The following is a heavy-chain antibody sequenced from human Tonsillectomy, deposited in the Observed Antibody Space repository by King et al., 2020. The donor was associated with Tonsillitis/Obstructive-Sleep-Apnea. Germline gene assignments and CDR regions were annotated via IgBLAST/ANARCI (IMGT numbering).Heavy chain of an antibody. CDR2: INPSGRT. Sequence: VQLPQWGAGLLKPSETLSLTCAVYGGSFIDYYWSWIRQPPGKGLEWIGEINPSGRTNYNPSLTSRVTMLVDTSKNQFSLKLNSVTAADTAVYYCARGDILTGYYASTDFDYGGQGTLVTVSS. V-gene: IGHV4-34*01. J-gene: IGHJ4*02. CDR1: GGSFIDYY. D-gene: IGHD3-9*01. CDR3: ARGDILTGYYASTDFDY.